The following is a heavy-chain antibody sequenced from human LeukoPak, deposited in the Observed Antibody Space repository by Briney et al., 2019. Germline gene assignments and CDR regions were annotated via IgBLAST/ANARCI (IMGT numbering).Heavy chain of an antibody. CDR3: AGERPPYYFDY. V-gene: IGHV3-11*01. CDR1: GFTFSDYY. CDR2: ISSSGSTI. J-gene: IGHJ4*02. Sequence: GGSLRLSCAASGFTFSDYYMSWIRQAPGKGLEWVSYISSSGSTIYYADSVKGRFTISRDNAKNSLYLQMNSLRAEDTAVYYCAGERPPYYFDYWGQGTLVTVSS.